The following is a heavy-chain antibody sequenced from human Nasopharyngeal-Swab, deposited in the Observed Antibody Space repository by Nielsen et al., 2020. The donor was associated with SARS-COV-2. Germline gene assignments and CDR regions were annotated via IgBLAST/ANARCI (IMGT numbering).Heavy chain of an antibody. D-gene: IGHD3-3*01. CDR2: FDPEDGET. J-gene: IGHJ4*02. Sequence: ASVKVSCKVSGYTLTELSMHWVRQAPGKGLEWMGGFDPEDGETIYAQKFQGRVTMTEDTSTDTAYMELGSLRSEDTAVYYCATLRSGYYPKTFDYWGQGTLVTVSS. CDR1: GYTLTELS. CDR3: ATLRSGYYPKTFDY. V-gene: IGHV1-24*01.